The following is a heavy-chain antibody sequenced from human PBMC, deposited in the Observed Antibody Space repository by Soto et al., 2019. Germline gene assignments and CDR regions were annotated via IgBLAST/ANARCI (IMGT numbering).Heavy chain of an antibody. Sequence: PGESLKISCKGSGYSFTSYWIGLLRQMPWKGLEWMGIIYPGDSDTRYSPSFQGQVTISADKSISTAYLQWSSLKASDTAMYYCARMQSGLSYEYYGMDVWGQGTTVTV. J-gene: IGHJ6*02. CDR1: GYSFTSYW. CDR3: ARMQSGLSYEYYGMDV. D-gene: IGHD3-16*02. CDR2: IYPGDSDT. V-gene: IGHV5-51*01.